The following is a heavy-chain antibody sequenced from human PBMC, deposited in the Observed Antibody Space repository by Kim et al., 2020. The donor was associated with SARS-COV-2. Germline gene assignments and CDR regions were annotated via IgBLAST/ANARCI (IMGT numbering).Heavy chain of an antibody. CDR1: GFTFSDYY. V-gene: IGHV3-11*01. Sequence: GGSLRLSCAASGFTFSDYYMSWIRQAPGKGLEWVSYISSSGSTIYYADSVKGRFTISRDNAKNSLYLQMNSLRAEDTAVYYCARAEGAAGTSPSFRGGALPPTTDYWGQGTLVTVSS. J-gene: IGHJ4*02. CDR2: ISSSGSTI. D-gene: IGHD6-13*01. CDR3: ARAEGAAGTSPSFRGGALPPTTDY.